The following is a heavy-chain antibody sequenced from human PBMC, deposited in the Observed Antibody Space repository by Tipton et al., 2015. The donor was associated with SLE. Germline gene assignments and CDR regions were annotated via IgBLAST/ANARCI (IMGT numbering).Heavy chain of an antibody. V-gene: IGHV4-4*09. CDR1: GDSLSDSY. CDR2: ISHNGGT. Sequence: LSLTCTVSGDSLSDSYWSWIRQPPGERLEWLGYISHNGGTAYNPSLSSRVTISIDTSKKQFSLRLRSATAADTAVYYCAKSVAVRPKFDNWGQGALVTVSS. D-gene: IGHD6-19*01. CDR3: AKSVAVRPKFDN. J-gene: IGHJ4*02.